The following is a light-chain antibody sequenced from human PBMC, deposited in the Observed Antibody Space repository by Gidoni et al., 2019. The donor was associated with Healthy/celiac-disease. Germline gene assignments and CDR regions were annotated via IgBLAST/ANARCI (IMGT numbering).Light chain of an antibody. J-gene: IGKJ4*01. V-gene: IGKV4-1*01. CDR2: WAS. CDR3: QQYYSTPGVT. Sequence: DIVMTQSPESLAVSLGERATINCKSSQSVLYSSNNKNYLAWYQQKPGQPPKLLIYWASTRESGVPDRFSGSGSGTDFTLTISSLQAEDVAVYYCQQYYSTPGVTFXGXTKVXIK. CDR1: QSVLYSSNNKNY.